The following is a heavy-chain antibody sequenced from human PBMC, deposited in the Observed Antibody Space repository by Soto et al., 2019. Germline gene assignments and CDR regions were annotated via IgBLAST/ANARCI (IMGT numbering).Heavy chain of an antibody. CDR3: ARDLSITGTTWFDP. CDR1: GFTFSSYA. J-gene: IGHJ5*02. D-gene: IGHD1-7*01. V-gene: IGHV3-30*03. Sequence: ESGGGVVQPGRSLRLSCAASGFTFSSYAMHWVRQAPGKGLEWVAVISSDGGNKYYADSVKGRFTISRDNAKNSLYLQMNSLRAEDTAVYYCARDLSITGTTWFDPWGQGTLVTVSS. CDR2: ISSDGGNK.